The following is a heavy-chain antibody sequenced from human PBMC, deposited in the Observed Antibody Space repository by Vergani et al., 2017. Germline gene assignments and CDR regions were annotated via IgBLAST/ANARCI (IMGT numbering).Heavy chain of an antibody. V-gene: IGHV3-9*02. CDR3: AKDLGTSSGGGWFGP. CDR2: ISWNSNSI. CDR1: GFTSAGYA. J-gene: IGHJ5*02. D-gene: IGHD6-6*01. Sequence: EVQLEESGGGLVLPGRSLRLSCVASGFTSAGYAMHWVRQAPGKGLEWVSGISWNSNSIGYAVSVKGRFTISRDNAKNSLYLQMNSLRAEATALYYCAKDLGTSSGGGWFGPWGQGTLVTVSS.